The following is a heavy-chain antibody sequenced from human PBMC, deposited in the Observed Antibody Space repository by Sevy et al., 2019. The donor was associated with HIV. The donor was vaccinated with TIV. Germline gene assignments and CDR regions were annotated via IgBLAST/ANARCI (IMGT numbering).Heavy chain of an antibody. CDR2: IYYSGST. D-gene: IGHD2-15*01. CDR1: GGSISSSSYY. CDR3: ARNIVVVLAATSCFDY. Sequence: SETLSLTCTVSGGSISSSSYYWGWIRQPPGKGLEWIGSIYYSGSTYYNPSLKSRVTISVDTSKNQFSLKLSSVTAADTAVYYWARNIVVVLAATSCFDYWGQGTLVTVSS. J-gene: IGHJ4*02. V-gene: IGHV4-39*01.